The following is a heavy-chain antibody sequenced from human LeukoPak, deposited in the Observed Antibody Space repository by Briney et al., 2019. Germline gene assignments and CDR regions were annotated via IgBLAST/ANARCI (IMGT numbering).Heavy chain of an antibody. J-gene: IGHJ4*02. CDR2: IRYDGSNK. Sequence: TGGSLRLSCAASGFTFSSYGMHWVSQAPGKGREWVAFIRYDGSNKYYADSVKGRFTISRDNSKNTLYLQMNSLRAEDTAVYYCARGGAIVVVPAAPLGYWGQGTLVTVSS. D-gene: IGHD2-2*01. CDR3: ARGGAIVVVPAAPLGY. V-gene: IGHV3-30*02. CDR1: GFTFSSYG.